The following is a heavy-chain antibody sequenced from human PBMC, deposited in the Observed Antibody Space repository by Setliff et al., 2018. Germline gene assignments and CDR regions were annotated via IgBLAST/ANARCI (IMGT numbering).Heavy chain of an antibody. CDR1: GYTFTNYG. V-gene: IGHV1-18*01. J-gene: IGHJ3*02. Sequence: ASVKVSCKTSGYTFTNYGINWVRQAPGQGLEWMGWNSAYAQKFQGRVTMTTDTSTSTAYMELRSLRSDDTAQYYCVRDRAAIVVGPPTAAFDIWGQGTMVTVSS. CDR2: NSA. D-gene: IGHD2-2*01. CDR3: VRDRAAIVVGPPTAAFDI.